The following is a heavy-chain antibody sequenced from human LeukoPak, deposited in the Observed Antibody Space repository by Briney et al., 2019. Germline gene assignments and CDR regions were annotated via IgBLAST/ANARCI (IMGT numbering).Heavy chain of an antibody. CDR3: ARVAEAAAFDS. Sequence: GGSLRLSCAASGFTFSSYAMSWVRQAPGKGLEWVSAISGSGGSTYYADSVQGRFTISRDNAKNSLYLQMNSLKPEDTAVYYCARVAEAAAFDSWGQGTLVTVSS. V-gene: IGHV3-23*01. J-gene: IGHJ4*02. D-gene: IGHD6-13*01. CDR2: ISGSGGST. CDR1: GFTFSSYA.